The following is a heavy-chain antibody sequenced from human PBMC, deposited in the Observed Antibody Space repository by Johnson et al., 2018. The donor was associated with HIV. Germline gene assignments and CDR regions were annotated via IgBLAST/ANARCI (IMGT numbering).Heavy chain of an antibody. D-gene: IGHD3-22*01. CDR3: AGPLVVITPAGAFDI. Sequence: EVQLVESGGGVVRPGGSLRLSCAASGFTFDDYGMSWVRQAPGKGLEWVSGINWNGGSTYYPGSVKGRFTISRDNAKNSLFLQMNSLRAEDTAVYYCAGPLVVITPAGAFDILGQGTLVTVSS. CDR1: GFTFDDYG. V-gene: IGHV3-20*04. CDR2: INWNGGST. J-gene: IGHJ3*02.